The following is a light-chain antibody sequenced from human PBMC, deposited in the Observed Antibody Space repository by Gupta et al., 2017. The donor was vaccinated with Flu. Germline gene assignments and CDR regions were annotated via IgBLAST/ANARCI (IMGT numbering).Light chain of an antibody. V-gene: IGKV1-6*01. CDR1: QAIRND. Sequence: AIQMTQSPSSLSASLGDNVTITCRASQAIRNDLGWYQQKPGQAPKLLIYGASNLQSGVPLRFSGRGSGTDFTLTIRGLQPEDFATYYCLQDYTYPRTFGPGTKVAIK. CDR3: LQDYTYPRT. J-gene: IGKJ2*01. CDR2: GAS.